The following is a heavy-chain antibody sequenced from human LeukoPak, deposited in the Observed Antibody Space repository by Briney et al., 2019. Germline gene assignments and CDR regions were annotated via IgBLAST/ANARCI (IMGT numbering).Heavy chain of an antibody. CDR2: IYTSGST. D-gene: IGHD3-3*01. CDR3: ARDNNGLYFGVRGFDV. V-gene: IGHV4-4*07. J-gene: IGHJ3*01. CDR1: GGSMNTHY. Sequence: SETLSLTCSVSGGSMNTHYWNWIRQPAGKGLEWIGRIYTSGSTNHNPSLKSRVIMSLDTSKSQFSLSLSSVTAADTAVYYCARDNNGLYFGVRGFDVWGQGKMVIVSS.